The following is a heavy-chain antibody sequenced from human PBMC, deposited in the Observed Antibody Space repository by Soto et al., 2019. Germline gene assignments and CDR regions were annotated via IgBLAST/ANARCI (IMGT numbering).Heavy chain of an antibody. CDR3: SRDPDPTSSNPPVP. V-gene: IGHV1-2*02. CDR2: INPSNGVT. D-gene: IGHD2-2*01. J-gene: IGHJ5*02. CDR1: GYRFAETD. Sequence: AAVKACCEACGYRFAETDVHWGRQAPGQGLEWLGWINPSNGVTYYAQNFRDRVTMTRDTSISTAYMDLTRLTSDDTAVYFCSRDPDPTSSNPPVPWRQGTLVTVS.